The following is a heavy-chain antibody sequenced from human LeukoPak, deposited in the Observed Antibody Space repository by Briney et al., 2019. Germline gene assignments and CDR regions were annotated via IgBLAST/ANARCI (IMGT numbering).Heavy chain of an antibody. J-gene: IGHJ4*02. V-gene: IGHV3-23*01. D-gene: IGHD2-2*01. CDR3: ASLGYCSSTSCYRVLYY. CDR1: GFTFSSYA. CDR2: ISGSGGST. Sequence: GGSLGLSXAASGFTFSSYAMSWVRQAPGKGLEWVSAISGSGGSTYYADSVKGRFTISRDNSKNTLYLQMNSLRAEDTAVYYCASLGYCSSTSCYRVLYYWGQGTLVTVSS.